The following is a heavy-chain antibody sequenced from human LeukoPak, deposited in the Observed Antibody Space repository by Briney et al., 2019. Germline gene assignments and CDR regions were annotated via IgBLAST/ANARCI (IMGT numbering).Heavy chain of an antibody. J-gene: IGHJ4*02. CDR2: IYYSGST. CDR1: GCSISSYY. Sequence: SETLSLTCTVSGCSISSYYWSWLRQPPGKGLEWVGYIYYSGSTNYNPSLKSRVTISVDTSKNQFSLKLSSVTAADTAVYYCARVGARESDYGSGSGYFDYWGQGTLVTVSS. V-gene: IGHV4-59*01. CDR3: ARVGARESDYGSGSGYFDY. D-gene: IGHD3-10*01.